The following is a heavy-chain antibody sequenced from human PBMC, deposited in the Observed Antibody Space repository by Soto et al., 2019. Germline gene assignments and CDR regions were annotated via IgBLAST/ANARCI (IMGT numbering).Heavy chain of an antibody. D-gene: IGHD6-6*01. CDR1: GGSISSGDYY. CDR2: IYHSGST. Sequence: QVQLQESGPGLVKPSQTLSLTCTVSGGSISSGDYYWSWIRQPPGKGLEWIGYIYHSGSTYYNPSLKCRVTISVDTSKNQCSLKLSSVTAAATAVYYCARERPDGARLDPWGQGTLVTVSS. V-gene: IGHV4-30-4*01. CDR3: ARERPDGARLDP. J-gene: IGHJ5*02.